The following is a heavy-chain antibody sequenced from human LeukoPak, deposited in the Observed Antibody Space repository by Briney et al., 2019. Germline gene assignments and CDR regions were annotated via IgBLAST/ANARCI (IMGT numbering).Heavy chain of an antibody. J-gene: IGHJ4*02. V-gene: IGHV3-74*01. CDR1: GFTFSSYW. D-gene: IGHD2-15*01. CDR3: ARWRCSGGSCEYYFDY. Sequence: PGGSLRLSCAASGFTFSSYWMHWVRQAPGKGLVWVSRINSDGSSTSYADSVKGRFTISRDNSKNTLYLQMNSLRVEDTAVYYCARWRCSGGSCEYYFDYWGQGTLVTVSS. CDR2: INSDGSST.